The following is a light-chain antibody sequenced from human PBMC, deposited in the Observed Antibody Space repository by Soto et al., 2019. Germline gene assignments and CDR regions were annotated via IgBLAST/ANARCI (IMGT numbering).Light chain of an antibody. CDR2: KAS. Sequence: DIQMTQSPSTLSASVGDRVTITCRASQSISSWLAWYQQKPGKAPKLLIYKASSLESGVQSRFSGSGSGTEFTLTISSLQPDDFATYYCQQYNSYPLTFGPGTKVDIK. V-gene: IGKV1-5*03. CDR3: QQYNSYPLT. CDR1: QSISSW. J-gene: IGKJ3*01.